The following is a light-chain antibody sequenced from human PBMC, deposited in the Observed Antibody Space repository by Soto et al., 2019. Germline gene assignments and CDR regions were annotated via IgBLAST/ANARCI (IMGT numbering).Light chain of an antibody. CDR3: CSYAGSYTYV. J-gene: IGLJ1*01. CDR2: DVS. CDR1: SSDVGGYNY. V-gene: IGLV2-11*01. Sequence: QSALTQPRSVSGSPGQSVTISCTGTSSDVGGYNYVSWYQQHPGKAPKLMIYDVSKRPSGVSDRFSGSKSGNTASLTISGLQAEDEADYYCCSYAGSYTYVFGTGTKVTLL.